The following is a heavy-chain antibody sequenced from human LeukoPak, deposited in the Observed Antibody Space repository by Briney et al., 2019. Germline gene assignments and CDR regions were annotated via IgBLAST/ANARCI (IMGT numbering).Heavy chain of an antibody. D-gene: IGHD3-10*01. CDR3: ARLGRFGELYYYYYYMDV. CDR2: ISSNGGST. J-gene: IGHJ6*03. V-gene: IGHV3-64*01. CDR1: GFTFSSYA. Sequence: GGSLRLSCAASGFTFSSYAMHWVRQAPRKGLEYVSAISSNGGSTYYANSVKGRFTISRDNSKNTLYLQMGSLRAEDMAVYYCARLGRFGELYYYYYYMDVWGKGTTVTVSS.